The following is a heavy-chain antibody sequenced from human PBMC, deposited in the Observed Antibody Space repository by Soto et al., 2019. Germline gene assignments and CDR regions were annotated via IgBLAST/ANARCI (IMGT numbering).Heavy chain of an antibody. D-gene: IGHD2-21*02. CDR1: GYTFTDYF. CDR3: ARELYSCGGDCPYYMDY. CDR2: ISLYHHST. V-gene: IGHV1-46*01. J-gene: IGHJ4*02. Sequence: QAQLVQSGAEVKKPGASVRLSCKISGYTFTDYFIHWVRQAPGQGLEWMGIISLYHHSTSYAQKFQGRLTVTNDTSTTTVYMELSSLTSEDTAVYWCARELYSCGGDCPYYMDYWGQGTLVTVSS.